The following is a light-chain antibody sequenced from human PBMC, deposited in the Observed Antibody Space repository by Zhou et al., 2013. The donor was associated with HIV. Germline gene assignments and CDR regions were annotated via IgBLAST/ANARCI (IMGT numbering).Light chain of an antibody. V-gene: IGKV4-1*01. Sequence: DIVMTQSPDSLAVSLGERATINCKSSQAVLASSTTWNYISWYQQKSGQPPRLLISRASARESGVPDRFRGSGSGTTFTLTIDGLQAEDVAVYYCQQYFRSPPTFGGGTEGGD. CDR3: QQYFRSPPT. J-gene: IGKJ4*01. CDR2: RAS. CDR1: QAVLASSTTWNY.